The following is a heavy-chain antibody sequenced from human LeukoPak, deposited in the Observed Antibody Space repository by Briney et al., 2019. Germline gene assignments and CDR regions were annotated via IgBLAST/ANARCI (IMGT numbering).Heavy chain of an antibody. CDR3: ARGEYSYNWFDP. V-gene: IGHV5-10-1*01. CDR1: GYSFTSYW. D-gene: IGHD3-16*01. CDR2: IDPSDSYT. Sequence: GESLKVSCKGSGYSFTSYWISWVRQMPGKGLEWMGRIDPSDSYTNYSPSFQGHVTISADKSISTAYLQWSSLKASDTAMYYCARGEYSYNWFDPWGQGTLVTVSS. J-gene: IGHJ5*02.